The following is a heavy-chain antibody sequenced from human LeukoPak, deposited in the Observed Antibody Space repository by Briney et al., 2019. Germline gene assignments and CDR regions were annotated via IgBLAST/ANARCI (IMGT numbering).Heavy chain of an antibody. CDR1: GFTFSSYA. V-gene: IGHV3-23*01. D-gene: IGHD2-15*01. CDR3: AKEFDDIVVVVAASDYFDY. Sequence: GGSLRLSCAASGFTFSSYAMSWVRKAPGKGLEWVSAISGSGGSTYYADSVKGRFTISRDNSKNTLYLQMNSLRVEDTAVYYCAKEFDDIVVVVAASDYFDYWGQGTLVTVSS. J-gene: IGHJ4*02. CDR2: ISGSGGST.